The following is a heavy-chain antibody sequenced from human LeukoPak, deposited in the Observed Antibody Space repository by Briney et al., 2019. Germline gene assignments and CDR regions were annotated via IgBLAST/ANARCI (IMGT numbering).Heavy chain of an antibody. V-gene: IGHV4-59*01. D-gene: IGHD7-27*01. CDR3: ARRKLGYFDY. J-gene: IGHJ4*02. Sequence: SETLSLTCTVSGGSISSYYWSWIRQPPGKGLEWIGYIYYSGSTNYNPSLKSRVTISVDTSKDQFSLKLSSVTAADTAVYYCARRKLGYFDYWGQGTLVTVSS. CDR2: IYYSGST. CDR1: GGSISSYY.